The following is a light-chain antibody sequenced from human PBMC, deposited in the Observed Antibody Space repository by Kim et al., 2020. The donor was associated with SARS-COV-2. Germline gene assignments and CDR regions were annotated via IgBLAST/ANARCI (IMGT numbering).Light chain of an antibody. CDR3: NSRDSSGNHVV. Sequence: ALGQTVRITCQGDSLRNYYANGYQQEPGQAPVLVIYGKNNRPSGIPDRFSGSTSGNTASLTITGAQAEDEADYYCNSRDSSGNHVVFCGGTQLTVL. CDR1: SLRNYY. J-gene: IGLJ2*01. CDR2: GKN. V-gene: IGLV3-19*01.